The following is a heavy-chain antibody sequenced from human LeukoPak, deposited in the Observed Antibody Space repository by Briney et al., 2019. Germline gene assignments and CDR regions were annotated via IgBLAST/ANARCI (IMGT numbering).Heavy chain of an antibody. CDR3: ARASPASRYCSSTSCYPFFDY. CDR2: IWYDGSNK. D-gene: IGHD2-2*01. J-gene: IGHJ4*02. Sequence: GGSLRLSCAASGFTFSSYGMHWVRQAPGKGLEWVAVIWYDGSNKYYADSVKGRFTISRDNSKNTLYLQMNSLRAEDTAVYYCARASPASRYCSSTSCYPFFDYWGQGTLVTVSS. V-gene: IGHV3-33*01. CDR1: GFTFSSYG.